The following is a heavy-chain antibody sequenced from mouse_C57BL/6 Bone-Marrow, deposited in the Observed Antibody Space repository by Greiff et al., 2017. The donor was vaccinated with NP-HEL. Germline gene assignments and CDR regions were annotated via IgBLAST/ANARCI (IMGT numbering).Heavy chain of an antibody. J-gene: IGHJ3*01. V-gene: IGHV5-6*01. CDR3: ARPYYGNYAWFAY. Sequence: EVHLVESGGDLVKPGGSLKLSCAASGFTFSSYGMSWVRQTPDKRLEWVATISSGGSYTYYPDSVKGRFTISRDNAKNTLYLQMSSLKSEDTAMYYCARPYYGNYAWFAYWGQGTLVTVSA. CDR1: GFTFSSYG. D-gene: IGHD2-10*01. CDR2: ISSGGSYT.